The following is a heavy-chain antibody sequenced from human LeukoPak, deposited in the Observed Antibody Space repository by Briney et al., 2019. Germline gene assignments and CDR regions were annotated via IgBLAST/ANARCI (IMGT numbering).Heavy chain of an antibody. CDR1: GFTFSSYG. CDR2: ISYDGSNK. V-gene: IGHV3-30*18. J-gene: IGHJ4*02. D-gene: IGHD6-19*01. CDR3: AKQRGGPYQWPYYFDY. Sequence: GGSLRLSCAASGFTFSSYGMHWVRQAPGKGLEWVAVISYDGSNKYYADSVKGRFTISRDNSKNTLYLQMNSLRAEDTAVYYCAKQRGGPYQWPYYFDYWGQGTLVTVSS.